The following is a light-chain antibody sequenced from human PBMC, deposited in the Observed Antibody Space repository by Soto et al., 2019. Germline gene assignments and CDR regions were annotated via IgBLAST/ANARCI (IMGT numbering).Light chain of an antibody. V-gene: IGKV3-20*01. CDR2: GAS. CDR3: QKYSSSPTYT. CDR1: QSVSSSY. J-gene: IGKJ2*01. Sequence: EIVLTQSPGTLSLSPGERATLSCRASQSVSSSYLAWYQQKPGQAPRLLIYGASSRATGIPDRFSGSGSGTDFTLTISTVEPDDFAVYYCQKYSSSPTYTFGQRTKLEIK.